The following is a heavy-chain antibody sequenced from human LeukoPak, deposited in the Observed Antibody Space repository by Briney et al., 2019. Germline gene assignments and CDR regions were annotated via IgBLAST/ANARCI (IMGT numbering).Heavy chain of an antibody. CDR3: AKEEIDDSSGYYYFSSSGGSFDI. CDR1: GFTFSSYG. CDR2: IRYDGSNK. J-gene: IGHJ3*02. Sequence: GGSLRLSCAASGFTFSSYGMHWVRQAPDKGLEWVAFIRYDGSNKYYADSVKGRFTISRDNSKNTLYLQTNSLRAEDTAVYYCAKEEIDDSSGYYYFSSSGGSFDIWGQGTMVTVSS. V-gene: IGHV3-30*02. D-gene: IGHD3-22*01.